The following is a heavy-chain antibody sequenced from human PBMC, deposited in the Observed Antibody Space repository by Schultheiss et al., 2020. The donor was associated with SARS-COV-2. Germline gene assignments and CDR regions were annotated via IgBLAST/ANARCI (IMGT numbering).Heavy chain of an antibody. CDR1: GGSISSGGYY. J-gene: IGHJ4*02. D-gene: IGHD5-18*01. V-gene: IGHV4-31*03. Sequence: SETLSLTCTVSGGSISSGGYYWSWIRQHPGKGLEWIGYIYYSGSTYYNPSLKSRVTISVDTSKNQFSLKLSSVTAADTAVYYCARSSDTAMVLSPTSFDYWGQGTLVTVSS. CDR2: IYYSGST. CDR3: ARSSDTAMVLSPTSFDY.